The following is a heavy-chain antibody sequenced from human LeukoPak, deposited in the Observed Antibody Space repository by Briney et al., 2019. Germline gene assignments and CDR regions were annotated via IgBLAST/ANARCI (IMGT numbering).Heavy chain of an antibody. Sequence: GGSLRLSCAAPGFTFSSYSMNWVRQAPGKGLEWVSSISSSSSYIYYADSVKGRFTISRDNAKNSLYLQMNSLRAEDTAVYYCARDREDYGDYVGYYYYMDVWGKGTTVTVSS. D-gene: IGHD4-17*01. CDR3: ARDREDYGDYVGYYYYMDV. CDR2: ISSSSSYI. CDR1: GFTFSSYS. J-gene: IGHJ6*03. V-gene: IGHV3-21*01.